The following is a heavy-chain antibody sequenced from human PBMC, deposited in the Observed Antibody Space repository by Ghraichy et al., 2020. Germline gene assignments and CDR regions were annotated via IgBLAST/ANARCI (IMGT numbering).Heavy chain of an antibody. CDR1: GGSFTGYF. Sequence: SETLSLTCAVYGGSFTGYFWTWVRQPPGKELEWIGEIYHSGRTNYNPSLKSRVTISIDTSKNQFSLRLNSVAAADTAVYFCVRYDFPFFDYWGQGSLVTVSS. D-gene: IGHD3-3*01. CDR3: VRYDFPFFDY. V-gene: IGHV4-34*01. CDR2: IYHSGRT. J-gene: IGHJ4*02.